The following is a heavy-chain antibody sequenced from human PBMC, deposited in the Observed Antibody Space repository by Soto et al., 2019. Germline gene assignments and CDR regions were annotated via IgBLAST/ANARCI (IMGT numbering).Heavy chain of an antibody. J-gene: IGHJ4*02. CDR3: TRDRARRDSNYGPDY. CDR1: GFTFGDYA. Sequence: GGSLRLSCTASGFTFGDYAMSWFRQAPGKGLEWVGFIRSKAYGGTTEYAASVKGRFTISRGDSKSIAYLQMNSLKTEDTAVYYCTRDRARRDSNYGPDYWGQGTLVTVSS. D-gene: IGHD4-4*01. V-gene: IGHV3-49*03. CDR2: IRSKAYGGTT.